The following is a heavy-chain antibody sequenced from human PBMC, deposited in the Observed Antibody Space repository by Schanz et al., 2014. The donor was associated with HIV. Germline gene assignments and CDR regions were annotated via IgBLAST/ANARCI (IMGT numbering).Heavy chain of an antibody. CDR2: IIPIFGTA. J-gene: IGHJ4*02. CDR1: GGTFSSYA. V-gene: IGHV1-69*01. Sequence: QVQLVQSGAEVKKPGSSVKVSCKASGGTFSSYAISWVRQAPGQGLEWMGGIIPIFGTANYAQKFQGRVTITADESTSTAYMDLSSLKFEDTAVYYCVRVANYDGDDYYQRSHFDLWGQGTLVTVSS. CDR3: VRVANYDGDDYYQRSHFDL. D-gene: IGHD3-22*01.